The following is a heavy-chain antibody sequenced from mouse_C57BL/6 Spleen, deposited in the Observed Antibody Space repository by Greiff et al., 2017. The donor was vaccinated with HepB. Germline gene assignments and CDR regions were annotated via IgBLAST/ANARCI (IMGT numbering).Heavy chain of an antibody. V-gene: IGHV1-82*01. CDR3: ARSVTTVPYFDY. J-gene: IGHJ2*01. Sequence: VQLQQSGPELVKPGASVKISCKASGYAFSSSWMNWVKQRPGKGLEWIGRIYPGDGDTNYNGKFKGKATLTADKSSSTAYMQLSSLTSEDSAVYFCARSVTTVPYFDYWGQGTTLTVSS. CDR2: IYPGDGDT. CDR1: GYAFSSSW. D-gene: IGHD1-1*01.